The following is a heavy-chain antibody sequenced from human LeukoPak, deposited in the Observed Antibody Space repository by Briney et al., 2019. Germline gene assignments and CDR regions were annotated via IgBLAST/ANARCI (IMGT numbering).Heavy chain of an antibody. V-gene: IGHV3-30-3*01. D-gene: IGHD5-18*01. Sequence: GGSLRLPCAASGFTFSSYAMHWVRQAPGKGLEWVAVISYDGSNKYYADSVKGRFTISRDNSKNTLYLQMNSLRAEDTAVYYCARDSVGYSSLFDYWGQGTLVTVSS. CDR2: ISYDGSNK. J-gene: IGHJ4*02. CDR3: ARDSVGYSSLFDY. CDR1: GFTFSSYA.